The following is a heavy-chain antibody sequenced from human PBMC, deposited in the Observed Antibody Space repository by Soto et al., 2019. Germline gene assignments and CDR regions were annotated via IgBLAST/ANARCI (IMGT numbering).Heavy chain of an antibody. J-gene: IGHJ3*01. CDR3: ARFNGDDYSGAFDV. CDR2: IRYDATYK. V-gene: IGHV3-33*01. CDR1: GFIFSHFG. D-gene: IGHD4-17*01. Sequence: QGQLVESGGGVVQPGRSLRLSCAASGFIFSHFGMNWVRQAPGKGLEWVAVIRYDATYKAYAESVKGRFTISRENSKHTASLQMDSLRVEDTAVYYCARFNGDDYSGAFDVWGQGTVVTVSS.